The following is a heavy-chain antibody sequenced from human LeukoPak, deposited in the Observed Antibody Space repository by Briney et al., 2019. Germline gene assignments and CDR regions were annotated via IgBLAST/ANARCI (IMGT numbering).Heavy chain of an antibody. V-gene: IGHV4-59*12. CDR3: ARDPGYCSGGSCYSSGY. CDR1: GGSISSYY. Sequence: SETLSLTCTVSGGSISSYYWSWVRQPPGKGLEWIGEIYHSGSTNYNPSLKSRVTISVDKSKNQFSLKLSSVTAADTAVYYCARDPGYCSGGSCYSSGYWGQGTLVTVSS. D-gene: IGHD2-15*01. J-gene: IGHJ4*02. CDR2: IYHSGST.